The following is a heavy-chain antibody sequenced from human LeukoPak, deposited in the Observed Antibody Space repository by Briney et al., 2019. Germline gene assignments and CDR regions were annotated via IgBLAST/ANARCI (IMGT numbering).Heavy chain of an antibody. CDR1: GFTFSIYS. J-gene: IGHJ4*02. Sequence: TGGSLRLSCAASGFTFSIYSMNWVRQAPGKGLEWVSSISSSSNYINHADLVKGRFTISRDNAKNSLYLQMNSLRAEDTAVYYCARELVAVSDTVGDFWGQGTLVTVSS. V-gene: IGHV3-21*01. CDR3: ARELVAVSDTVGDF. D-gene: IGHD6-19*01. CDR2: ISSSSNYI.